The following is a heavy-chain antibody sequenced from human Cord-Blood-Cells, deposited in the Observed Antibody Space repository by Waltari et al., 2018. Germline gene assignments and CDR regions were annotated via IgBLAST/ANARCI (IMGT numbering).Heavy chain of an antibody. D-gene: IGHD3-9*01. V-gene: IGHV3-23*01. CDR1: GFTFSSYA. CDR3: AKYPLHYDILTGYFDY. CDR2: ISGSGGST. Sequence: EVQLLESGGGLVQPGGSLRPACAASGFTFSSYAMSWVHQALGKRLERVSAISGSGGSTYYADSVKGRFTISRDNSKNTLYLQMNSLRAEDTAVYYCAKYPLHYDILTGYFDYWGQGTLVTVSS. J-gene: IGHJ4*02.